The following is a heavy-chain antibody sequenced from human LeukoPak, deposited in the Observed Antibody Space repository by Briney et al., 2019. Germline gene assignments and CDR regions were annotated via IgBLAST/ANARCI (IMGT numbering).Heavy chain of an antibody. CDR3: ARDIAFGGFGKFTNWFDP. D-gene: IGHD3-10*01. Sequence: GGSLRLSCAASGFTFSSYWMHWVRQAPGKGLVWVSRINSDGSSTDYADSVKGRFTIARDNAKNTLYLQMNSLRAEDTAVYYCARDIAFGGFGKFTNWFDPWGQGTLVTVSS. CDR2: INSDGSST. V-gene: IGHV3-74*01. CDR1: GFTFSSYW. J-gene: IGHJ5*02.